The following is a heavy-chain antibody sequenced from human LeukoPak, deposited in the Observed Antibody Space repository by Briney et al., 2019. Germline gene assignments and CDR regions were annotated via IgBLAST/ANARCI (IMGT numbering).Heavy chain of an antibody. D-gene: IGHD4-17*01. CDR2: ISYSGNT. CDR3: ARGPDYGDYYF. Sequence: SETLSLTCTVSGGSIGSSSWSWIRQPPGKGLEWIGYISYSGNTNYNPSLKSRVTISLDTSYKQFSLKLSSVTAADTAVYYCARGPDYGDYYFWGQGTLVTVSS. J-gene: IGHJ4*02. CDR1: GGSIGSSS. V-gene: IGHV4-59*01.